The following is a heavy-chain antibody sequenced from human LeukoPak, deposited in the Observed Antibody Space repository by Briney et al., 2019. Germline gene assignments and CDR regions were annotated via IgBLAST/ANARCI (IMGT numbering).Heavy chain of an antibody. CDR1: GFNFNYAW. CDR3: TAGLGKTDDVS. V-gene: IGHV3-15*01. D-gene: IGHD3-3*01. CDR2: VRTTAEGETT. Sequence: GGSLRLSCEGSGFNFNYAWTSWIRQAPGKGLEWVGRVRTTAEGETTDYAAPVRGRFIISRDDSKSMVYLQMNRLETEDTAIYYCTAGLGKTDDVSWGQRTLVTVSS. J-gene: IGHJ5*02.